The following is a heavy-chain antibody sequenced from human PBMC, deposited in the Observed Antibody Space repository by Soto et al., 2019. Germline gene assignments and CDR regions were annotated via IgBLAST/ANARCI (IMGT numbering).Heavy chain of an antibody. D-gene: IGHD2-15*01. J-gene: IGHJ3*02. CDR3: AKNWVEKGISDAFDI. CDR2: ISWDGGST. CDR1: GFTFDDYT. Sequence: GGSLRLSCAASGFTFDDYTMHWVRQAPGKGLEWVSLISWDGGSTYYADSVKGRFTISRDNSKNSLYLQMNSLRTEDTALYYCAKNWVEKGISDAFDIWGQGTMVTVSS. V-gene: IGHV3-43*01.